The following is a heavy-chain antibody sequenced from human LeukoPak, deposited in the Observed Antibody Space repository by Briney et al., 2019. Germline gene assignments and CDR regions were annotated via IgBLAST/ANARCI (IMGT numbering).Heavy chain of an antibody. V-gene: IGHV1-69*04. CDR2: IIPILGIA. J-gene: IGHJ4*02. CDR3: ARGAYYYDSTSDY. CDR1: GGTFSSYA. D-gene: IGHD3-22*01. Sequence: PVKVSCKASGGTFSSYAISWVRQAPGQGLEWMGRIIPILGIANYAQKFQGRVTITADKSTSTAYMELSSLRSEDTAVYYCARGAYYYDSTSDYWGQGTLVTVSS.